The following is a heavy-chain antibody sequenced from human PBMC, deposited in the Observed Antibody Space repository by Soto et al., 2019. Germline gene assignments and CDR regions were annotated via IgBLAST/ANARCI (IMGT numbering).Heavy chain of an antibody. CDR3: ARVAEGGSIWGSYHYYYMDV. V-gene: IGHV3-48*01. Sequence: EVQLVESGGGLVQPGGSLRLSCVASEFTFSTYGMNWVRQAPGKGLEWVSYISSSSSSIYYADSVKGRFTISRDNAKHSLYLQMNSLRAEDTAVYFCARVAEGGSIWGSYHYYYMDVWGKGTTVTVSS. J-gene: IGHJ6*03. D-gene: IGHD3-16*02. CDR1: EFTFSTYG. CDR2: ISSSSSSI.